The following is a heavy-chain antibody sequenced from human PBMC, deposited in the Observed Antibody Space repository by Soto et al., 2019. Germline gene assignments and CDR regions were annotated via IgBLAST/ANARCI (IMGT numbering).Heavy chain of an antibody. CDR2: ISAYNGNT. D-gene: IGHD4-4*01. V-gene: IGHV1-18*01. CDR3: ARGTTVNTAAAGRDYFDY. CDR1: GYTFTSYG. Sequence: QVQLVQSGAEVKKPGASVKVSCKASGYTFTSYGISWVRQAPGQGLEWMGWISAYNGNTNYAQKLQGRVTMTTDTATSTAYMELRSLRSDVTAVYYCARGTTVNTAAAGRDYFDYWGQGTLVTVSS. J-gene: IGHJ4*02.